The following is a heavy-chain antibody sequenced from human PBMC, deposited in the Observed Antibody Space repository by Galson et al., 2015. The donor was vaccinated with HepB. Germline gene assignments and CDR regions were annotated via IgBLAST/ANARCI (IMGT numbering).Heavy chain of an antibody. CDR2: ISSSSSYI. J-gene: IGHJ6*03. V-gene: IGHV3-21*01. CDR3: ARDHELLFRYYYYMDV. Sequence: SLRLSCADSGFTFSSYSMNWVRQAPGKGLEWVSSISSSSSYIYYADSVKGRFTISRDNAKNSLYLQLNSLRAEDTAVYYCARDHELLFRYYYYMDVWGKGTTVTVSS. CDR1: GFTFSSYS. D-gene: IGHD1-26*01.